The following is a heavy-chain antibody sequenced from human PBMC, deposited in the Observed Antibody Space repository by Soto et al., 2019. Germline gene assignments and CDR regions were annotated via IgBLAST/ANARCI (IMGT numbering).Heavy chain of an antibody. V-gene: IGHV1-46*01. J-gene: IGHJ6*02. CDR2: VKRRVGST. CDR1: GYMFTNNF. Sequence: QVQLVPSGAEVKQPGASVKISCTSSGYMFTNNFIHWVRLVPGQGLQWIGVVKRRVGSTRSAQRFKGRVTMTRDTYPITVSREVRSLRLEDTGVYFCARGGSVVLVPDVMNVDHYGMDLWGPGTTVTFS. CDR3: ARGGSVVLVPDVMNVDHYGMDL. D-gene: IGHD3-3*02.